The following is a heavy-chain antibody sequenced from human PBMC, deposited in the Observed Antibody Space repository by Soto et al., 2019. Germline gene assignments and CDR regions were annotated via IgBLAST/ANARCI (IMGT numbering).Heavy chain of an antibody. V-gene: IGHV4-34*01. D-gene: IGHD6-13*01. CDR2: INHSGST. CDR3: ARTVAAAGLNYYYYYVMDV. CDR1: GGSFSGYY. J-gene: IGHJ6*04. Sequence: SETLSLTCAVYGGSFSGYYWSWIRQPPGKGLEWIGEINHSGSTNYNPSLKSRVTISVDTSKNQFSLKLSSVTAADTAVYYCARTVAAAGLNYYYYYVMDVWGKGTTVTVSS.